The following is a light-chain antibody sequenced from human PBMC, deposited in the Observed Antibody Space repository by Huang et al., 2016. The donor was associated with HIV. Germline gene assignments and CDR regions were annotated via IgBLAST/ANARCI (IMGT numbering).Light chain of an antibody. Sequence: EIVMTQSPATLSVSPGDRAPLSCRASQSISSNLAWYQQKPGQAPMLLIYGASTRATGIPARFSGSGSGTEFTLTISGLQSQDFAVYYCQQYNNWPRTFGQGTKVEIK. V-gene: IGKV3-15*01. CDR2: GAS. CDR3: QQYNNWPRT. CDR1: QSISSN. J-gene: IGKJ1*01.